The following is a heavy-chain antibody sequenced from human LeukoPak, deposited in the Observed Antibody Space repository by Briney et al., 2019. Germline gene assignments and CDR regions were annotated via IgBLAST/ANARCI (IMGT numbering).Heavy chain of an antibody. D-gene: IGHD6-13*01. CDR1: GFTFSSYA. CDR3: AKQGGQAGYFDY. V-gene: IGHV3-23*01. CDR2: ISGSAGST. Sequence: GGSLRLSCAASGFTFSSYAMSWVRQAPGKGLEWVSAISGSAGSTYYADSVKGRFTISRDNSKNTLYLQMNSLRAEDTAVYYCAKQGGQAGYFDYWGQGTLVTVSS. J-gene: IGHJ4*02.